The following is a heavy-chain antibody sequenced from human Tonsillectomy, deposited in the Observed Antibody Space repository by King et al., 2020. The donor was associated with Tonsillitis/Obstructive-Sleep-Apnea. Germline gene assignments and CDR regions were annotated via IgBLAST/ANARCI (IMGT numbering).Heavy chain of an antibody. CDR1: GFTFSSYA. CDR3: AKGMTRVATIVADYMDV. CDR2: ISGRGGST. Sequence: VQLVESGGGLVQPGGSLRLSCAASGFTFSSYAMSWVRQAPGKGLQWVSAISGRGGSTYYAASVKGRFTISRDNSKNTLYLQMNSLRAEDTAVYYCAKGMTRVATIVADYMDVWGKGTTVTVSS. V-gene: IGHV3-23*04. D-gene: IGHD5-12*01. J-gene: IGHJ6*03.